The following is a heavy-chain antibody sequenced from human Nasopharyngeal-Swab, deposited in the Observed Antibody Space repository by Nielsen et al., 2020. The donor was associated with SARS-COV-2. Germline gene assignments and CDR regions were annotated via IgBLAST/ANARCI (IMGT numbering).Heavy chain of an antibody. J-gene: IGHJ6*03. Sequence: GESLKISCAASGFTFSSYGMHWVRQAPGKGLEWVAVISYDGSSKYYADSVKGRFTISRDNSKNTLYLQMNSLRAEDTAVYYCAKGDSSNWSDYYMDVWGKGTTVTVSS. D-gene: IGHD6-13*01. CDR3: AKGDSSNWSDYYMDV. V-gene: IGHV3-30*18. CDR2: ISYDGSSK. CDR1: GFTFSSYG.